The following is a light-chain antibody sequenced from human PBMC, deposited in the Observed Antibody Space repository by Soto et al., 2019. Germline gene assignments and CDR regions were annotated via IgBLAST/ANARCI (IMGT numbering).Light chain of an antibody. CDR1: QSVRSN. J-gene: IGKJ1*01. Sequence: EIVMTQSPATLSVSPGERATLSCRASQSVRSNLAWYQQKPGQAPRLLIYGASTRATGIPARFSGSGSGTDFTLTISRLEPEDFAVYYCQQYETSPRTFGQGTKVDIK. V-gene: IGKV3-15*01. CDR3: QQYETSPRT. CDR2: GAS.